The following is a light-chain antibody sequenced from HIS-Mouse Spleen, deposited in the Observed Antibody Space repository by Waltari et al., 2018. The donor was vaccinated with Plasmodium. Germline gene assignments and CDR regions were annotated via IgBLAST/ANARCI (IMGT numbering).Light chain of an antibody. CDR3: CSYAGSSTNWV. Sequence: QSALTQPASVSGSPGQSITISCTGTRSDVGGYTYVSWYQQHPGKAPKLLIYDVSNRRSGVSNRFSGAKSGNTASLTISGLQAVDEADYYCCSYAGSSTNWVFGGGTKLTVL. CDR2: DVS. V-gene: IGLV2-14*03. CDR1: RSDVGGYTY. J-gene: IGLJ3*02.